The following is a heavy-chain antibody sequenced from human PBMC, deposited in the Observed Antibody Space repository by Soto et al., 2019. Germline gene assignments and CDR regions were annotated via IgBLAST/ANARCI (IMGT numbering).Heavy chain of an antibody. CDR2: IFSNDEK. V-gene: IGHV2-26*01. D-gene: IGHD6-19*01. CDR1: GFSLSNARMG. J-gene: IGHJ4*02. Sequence: QVTLKESGPVLVKPTETLTLTCTVSGFSLSNARMGVSWIRQPPGKALEWLAHIFSNDEKSYSTSLKSRLTISQDTSKSQVVLTMTNMDPVDTATYYCARVSSGWYKVTPRRHIDYWGQGTLVTVSS. CDR3: ARVSSGWYKVTPRRHIDY.